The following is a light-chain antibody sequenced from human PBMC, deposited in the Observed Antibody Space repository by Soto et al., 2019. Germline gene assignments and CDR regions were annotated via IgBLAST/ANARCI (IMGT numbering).Light chain of an antibody. CDR1: SSDVGSYNH. Sequence: QSALTQPASVSGSPGQSITISCTGTSSDVGSYNHVSWYQQHPGKAPKLMIYEGSKRPSGVSNRFSGSKSGNTASLTISGLPAEDEADYYCCSYAGSSTPDVFGTGTKLTVL. CDR3: CSYAGSSTPDV. CDR2: EGS. V-gene: IGLV2-23*01. J-gene: IGLJ1*01.